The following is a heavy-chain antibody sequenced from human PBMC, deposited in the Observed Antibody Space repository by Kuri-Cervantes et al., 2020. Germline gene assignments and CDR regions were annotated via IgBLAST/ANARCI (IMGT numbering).Heavy chain of an antibody. CDR1: GGSFSGYY. CDR2: INHSGST. D-gene: IGHD1-1*01. J-gene: IGHJ2*01. CDR3: ARDSPGDYWYFDL. Sequence: SETLSLTCAVYGGSFSGYYWSWIRPPPGKGLEWIGEINHSGSTNYNPSLKSRVTTSADTSKNQFSLKLSSVTAADTAVYYCARDSPGDYWYFDLWGRGTLVTVSS. V-gene: IGHV4-34*01.